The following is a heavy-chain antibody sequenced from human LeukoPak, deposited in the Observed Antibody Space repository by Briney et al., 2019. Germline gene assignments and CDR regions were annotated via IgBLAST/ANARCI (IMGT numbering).Heavy chain of an antibody. CDR3: ARDPSTIAVAGLDY. J-gene: IGHJ4*02. D-gene: IGHD6-19*01. Sequence: GGSLRLSCAASGFTFSSYGMHRVRQAPGKGLEWVAVIWYDGSNKYYADSVKGRFTISRDNSKNTLYLQMNSLRAEDTAVYYCARDPSTIAVAGLDYWGQGTLVTASS. CDR2: IWYDGSNK. CDR1: GFTFSSYG. V-gene: IGHV3-33*01.